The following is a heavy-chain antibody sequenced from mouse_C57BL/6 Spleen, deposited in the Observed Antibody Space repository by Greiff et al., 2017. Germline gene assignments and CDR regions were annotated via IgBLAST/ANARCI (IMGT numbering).Heavy chain of an antibody. CDR2: IDPSDSYT. CDR1: GYTFTSYW. J-gene: IGHJ2*01. CDR3: ARTYYYGSSPYYFDY. V-gene: IGHV1-59*01. D-gene: IGHD1-1*01. Sequence: QVQLQQPGAELVRPGTSVKLSCKASGYTFTSYWMHWVKQRPGQGLEWIGVIDPSDSYTNYNQKFKGKATLTVDTSSSTASMQLSSLTSEDSAVYYCARTYYYGSSPYYFDYWGQGTTLTVSS.